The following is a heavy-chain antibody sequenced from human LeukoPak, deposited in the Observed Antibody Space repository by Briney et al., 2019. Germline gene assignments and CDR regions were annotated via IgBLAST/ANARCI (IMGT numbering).Heavy chain of an antibody. V-gene: IGHV1-2*02. J-gene: IGHJ3*02. CDR3: ARHGVGASIGAFDI. CDR1: GYTFTGYY. D-gene: IGHD1-26*01. Sequence: ASVKVSCKASGYTFTGYYMHWVRQAPGQGLEWMGWINPNSGGTNYAQKFQGRVTMTRDTSISTAYMELSRLRSDDTAVYYCARHGVGASIGAFDIWGQGTMVTVSS. CDR2: INPNSGGT.